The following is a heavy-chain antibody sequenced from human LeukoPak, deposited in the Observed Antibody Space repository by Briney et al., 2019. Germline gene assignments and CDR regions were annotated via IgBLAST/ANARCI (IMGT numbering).Heavy chain of an antibody. CDR3: ARHGGTRVTLVEVYYFDF. Sequence: PSETLSLTCSVSGGSITSSSYYWGWIRQTPEKGLEWIGSIYYTGGTNYSPSLKSRVTMSVDTFKNQFSSKLSSVTAADTAVYYCARHGGTRVTLVEVYYFDFWGQGTLVPVSS. CDR1: GGSITSSSYY. CDR2: IYYTGGT. V-gene: IGHV4-39*01. J-gene: IGHJ4*02. D-gene: IGHD4-11*01.